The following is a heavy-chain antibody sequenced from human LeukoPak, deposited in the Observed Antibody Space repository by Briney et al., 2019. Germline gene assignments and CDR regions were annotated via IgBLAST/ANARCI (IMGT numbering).Heavy chain of an antibody. CDR1: GFTFSSYG. V-gene: IGHV3-30*03. CDR2: ISYDGSNK. J-gene: IGHJ6*03. CDR3: ARRRKDSSSWFTREYYYYMDV. Sequence: GGSLRLSCAASGFTFSSYGMHWVRQAPGKGLEWVADISYDGSNKYYADSVKGRFTISRDNSKNTLYLQMNSLRAEDTAVYYCARRRKDSSSWFTREYYYYMDVWGKGTTVTISS. D-gene: IGHD6-13*01.